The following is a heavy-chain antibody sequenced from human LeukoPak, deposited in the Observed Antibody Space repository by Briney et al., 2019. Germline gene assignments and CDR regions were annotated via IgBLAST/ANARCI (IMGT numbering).Heavy chain of an antibody. V-gene: IGHV3-74*01. Sequence: QPGGSLRLSCAASGFTFSSYWMHWVRQAPGKGLGWVSRINSDGSSTSYADSVKGRFTISRDNAKNTLYLQMNSLRAEDTDVYYCARGSYYYDSSGYPIYDYWGQGTLVTVSS. CDR3: ARGSYYYDSSGYPIYDY. CDR2: INSDGSST. CDR1: GFTFSSYW. J-gene: IGHJ4*02. D-gene: IGHD3-22*01.